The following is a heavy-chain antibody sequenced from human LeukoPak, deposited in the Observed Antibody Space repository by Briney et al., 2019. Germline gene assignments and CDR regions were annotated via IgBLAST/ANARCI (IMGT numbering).Heavy chain of an antibody. Sequence: QPGGSLRLSCAASGFTFSSYGMHWVRQAPGKGLEWVSAISGSGGSTYYADSVKGRFTISRDNSKNTLYLQMNSLRAEDTAVYYCAKRYFDWLHMDYWGQGTLVTVSS. CDR3: AKRYFDWLHMDY. V-gene: IGHV3-23*01. J-gene: IGHJ4*02. CDR1: GFTFSSYG. D-gene: IGHD3-9*01. CDR2: ISGSGGST.